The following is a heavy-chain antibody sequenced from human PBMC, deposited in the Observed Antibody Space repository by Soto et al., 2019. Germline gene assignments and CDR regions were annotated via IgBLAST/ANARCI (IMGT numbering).Heavy chain of an antibody. J-gene: IGHJ4*02. Sequence: EVQVVESGGDLVKPGGSLRLSCVTSGFMFSSAWMNWVRQAPGKGLEWVGRIKSKRDGGARDYAEPVKGRFSISRDDSKNTLFLQMYSLRAEDTAVYYCVEGWNDFWGQGTLVTVSS. D-gene: IGHD1-1*01. CDR1: GFMFSSAW. V-gene: IGHV3-15*01. CDR3: VEGWNDF. CDR2: IKSKRDGGAR.